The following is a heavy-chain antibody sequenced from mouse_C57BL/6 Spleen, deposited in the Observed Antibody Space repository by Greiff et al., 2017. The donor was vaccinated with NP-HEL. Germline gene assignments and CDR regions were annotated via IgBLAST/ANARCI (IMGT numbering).Heavy chain of an antibody. CDR2: IDPEDGET. CDR1: GFNIKDYY. Sequence: EVQLQQSGAELVKPGASVKLSCTASGFNIKDYYMHWVKQRTEQGLEWIGRIDPEDGETKYAPKFQGKATLTADTSSNTAYLQLSSLTSEDTSVEYSASRPPYDYDEDYWGQGTTLTVSS. V-gene: IGHV14-2*01. CDR3: ASRPPYDYDEDY. J-gene: IGHJ2*01. D-gene: IGHD2-4*01.